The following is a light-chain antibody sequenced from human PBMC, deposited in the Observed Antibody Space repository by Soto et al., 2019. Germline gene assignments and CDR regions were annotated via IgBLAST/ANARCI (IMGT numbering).Light chain of an antibody. CDR3: SSYTTSSSLGI. J-gene: IGLJ2*01. Sequence: QSALTQPASVSGSPGQSITISCTGTSSDIGDYNFVSWYQQHPGKAPKLIIYDVSNRPSEVSNRFSGFKSCKTASLTISGLQTEDEAFYYCSSYTTSSSLGIFGGGTKVTVL. CDR2: DVS. V-gene: IGLV2-14*01. CDR1: SSDIGDYNF.